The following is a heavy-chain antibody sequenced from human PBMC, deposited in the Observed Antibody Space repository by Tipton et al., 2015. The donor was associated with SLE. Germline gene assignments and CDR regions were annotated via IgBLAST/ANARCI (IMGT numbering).Heavy chain of an antibody. D-gene: IGHD7-27*01. CDR3: ARDPANWGSNDAFDM. Sequence: SLRLSCAASGFSFTPYRMNWVRQAPGKGLEWVSSLSSSSAYIYYADSVKGRFTISRDNAKNSLYLQMNSLRVEDTAVYYCARDPANWGSNDAFDMWGQGTPVTVSS. J-gene: IGHJ3*02. CDR2: LSSSSAYI. CDR1: GFSFTPYR. V-gene: IGHV3-21*01.